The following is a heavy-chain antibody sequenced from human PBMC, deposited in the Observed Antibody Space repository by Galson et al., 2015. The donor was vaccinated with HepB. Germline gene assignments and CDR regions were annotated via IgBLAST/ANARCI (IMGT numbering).Heavy chain of an antibody. CDR1: GGSISSGAHY. V-gene: IGHV4-31*01. CDR3: ARARRDNSPKYYFES. Sequence: TLSLTCTVSGGSISSGAHYWSWIRQNPGKGLEWIGYIYYSGTAHYNPSLKSQFSITIDTSTNQFSLEVSSVTAADTAVYFCARARRDNSPKYYFESWGQGILVTVSS. D-gene: IGHD2-21*02. J-gene: IGHJ4*02. CDR2: IYYSGTA.